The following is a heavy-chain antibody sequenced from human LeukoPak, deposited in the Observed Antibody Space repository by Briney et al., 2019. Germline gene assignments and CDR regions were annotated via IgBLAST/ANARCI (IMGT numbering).Heavy chain of an antibody. CDR1: GGSFSGYY. CDR3: ARGGYSSGWYPDYYYYYGMDV. J-gene: IGHJ6*02. CDR2: IYYSGST. V-gene: IGHV4-59*01. Sequence: PSETLSLTCAVYGGSFSGYYWSWIRQPPGKGLEWIGYIYYSGSTNYNPSLKSRVTISVDTSKNQFSLKLSSVTAADTAVYYCARGGYSSGWYPDYYYYYGMDVWGQGTTVTVSS. D-gene: IGHD6-19*01.